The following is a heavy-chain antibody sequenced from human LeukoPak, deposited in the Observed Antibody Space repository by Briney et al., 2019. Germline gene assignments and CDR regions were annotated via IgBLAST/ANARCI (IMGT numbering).Heavy chain of an antibody. D-gene: IGHD1-7*01. Sequence: NAGGSLRLSCAASGFTFSSYSMNWVRQAPGKGLEWVSSISSSSSYIYYADSVKGRFTISRDNAKNSLYLQMNSLRAEDTAVYYCARDWYNWNWRWFDYWGQGTLVTVSS. CDR3: ARDWYNWNWRWFDY. V-gene: IGHV3-21*01. CDR2: ISSSSSYI. CDR1: GFTFSSYS. J-gene: IGHJ4*02.